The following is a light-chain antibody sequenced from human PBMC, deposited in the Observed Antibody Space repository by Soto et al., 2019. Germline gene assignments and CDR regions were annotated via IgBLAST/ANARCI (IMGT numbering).Light chain of an antibody. CDR3: QQYNNWPPIS. Sequence: EIVMTQSPATLSVSPGERATLSCSASQGVSSNLAWYQQKPGQAPRLLIYGASTRATGIPARFSGSGSGTEFTLTISSLQSEDFAVYYCQQYNNWPPISFGQWTRREIK. CDR2: GAS. V-gene: IGKV3-15*01. J-gene: IGKJ5*01. CDR1: QGVSSN.